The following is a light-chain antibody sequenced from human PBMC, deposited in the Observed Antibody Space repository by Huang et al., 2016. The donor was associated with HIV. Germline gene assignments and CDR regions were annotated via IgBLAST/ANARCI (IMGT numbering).Light chain of an antibody. Sequence: EIVMTQSPGTLTVSPGERATLSCRASQSVSSNLAWYQQKPGQTPRLLSYGASTRATGIPARVSGSGSGTEFTLTISSLQSEDFGVYYCHQYTKWPSWTFGQGTKVEIK. CDR2: GAS. CDR1: QSVSSN. CDR3: HQYTKWPSWT. V-gene: IGKV3-15*01. J-gene: IGKJ1*01.